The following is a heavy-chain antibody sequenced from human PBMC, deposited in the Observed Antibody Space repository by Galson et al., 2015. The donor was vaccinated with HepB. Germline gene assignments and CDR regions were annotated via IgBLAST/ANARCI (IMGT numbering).Heavy chain of an antibody. Sequence: VKVSCKVSGYTFTDYYMHWVQQAPGKGLEWMGLVDPEDGETIYAGKFQGRVTITADTSTDTAYMELSSLRSEDTAVYYCATDPYSSSSGARDYWGQGTLVTVSS. D-gene: IGHD6-6*01. CDR1: GYTFTDYY. V-gene: IGHV1-69-2*01. CDR2: VDPEDGET. J-gene: IGHJ4*02. CDR3: ATDPYSSSSGARDY.